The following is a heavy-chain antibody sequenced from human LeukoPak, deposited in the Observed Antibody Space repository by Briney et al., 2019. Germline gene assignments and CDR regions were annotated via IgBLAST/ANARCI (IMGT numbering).Heavy chain of an antibody. CDR1: GGSISSYY. CDR3: ARDLAAAGTIDP. J-gene: IGHJ5*02. V-gene: IGHV4-59*01. Sequence: SETLSLTCTVSGGSISSYYWSWIRQPPGKGLEWIGYIYHSGSTNYNPSLKSRVTISEDTSKNQFSLKLSSVTAADTAVYYCARDLAAAGTIDPWGQGTLVTVSS. CDR2: IYHSGST. D-gene: IGHD6-13*01.